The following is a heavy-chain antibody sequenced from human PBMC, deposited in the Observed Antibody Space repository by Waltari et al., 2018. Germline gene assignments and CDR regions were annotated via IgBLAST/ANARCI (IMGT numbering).Heavy chain of an antibody. CDR2: INPNSGGT. Sequence: QVQLVQSGPEVKKPGASVKVSCKISGYTTGNYIHWVRQAPGQGLEWLGLINPNSGGTDYAEKFQDRVTLTRDTSISTVYMELSSLRSDDTAVYYCARVWFHSGFDFWGQGTLVAVTS. CDR1: GYTTGNY. D-gene: IGHD1-26*01. CDR3: ARVWFHSGFDF. J-gene: IGHJ4*02. V-gene: IGHV1-2*02.